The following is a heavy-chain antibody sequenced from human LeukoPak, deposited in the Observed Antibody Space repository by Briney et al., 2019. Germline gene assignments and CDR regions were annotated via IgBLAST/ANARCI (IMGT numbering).Heavy chain of an antibody. CDR3: ARTYYFGSGSHYFDY. Sequence: GGSLRLSCAASGFTFSSYSMNWVRHAPGKGLEWVSHISRLGTIYYADSVKGRFTISRDNAKDSLYLQMNSLRDEDTAVYYCARTYYFGSGSHYFDYWGQGTLVTVSS. CDR1: GFTFSSYS. CDR2: ISRLGTI. V-gene: IGHV3-48*02. J-gene: IGHJ4*02. D-gene: IGHD3-10*01.